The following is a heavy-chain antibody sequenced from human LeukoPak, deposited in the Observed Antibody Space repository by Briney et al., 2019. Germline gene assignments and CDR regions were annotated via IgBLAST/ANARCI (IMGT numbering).Heavy chain of an antibody. CDR1: GGSFSGYY. Sequence: TSETLSLTCAVYGGSFSGYYWSWIRQPPGKGLEWIGEINHSGSTNYNPSLKSRVTISVDTSKNQFSLKLSSVTAADTAVYYCVRDRGRKYQLQYWYFDPWGRGTLVTVSS. CDR3: VRDRGRKYQLQYWYFDP. J-gene: IGHJ2*01. V-gene: IGHV4-34*01. CDR2: INHSGST. D-gene: IGHD2-2*01.